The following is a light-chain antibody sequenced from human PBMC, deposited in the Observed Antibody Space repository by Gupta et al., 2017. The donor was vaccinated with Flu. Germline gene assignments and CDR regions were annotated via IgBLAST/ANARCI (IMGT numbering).Light chain of an antibody. Sequence: IVLTQSPGPLSLSPAERATLSCRASQSVSSSYLAWYQQRPGQAPRLLIYGASSRATGIPDRFSGSGSGTDFTLTISRLEPEDFGVYYCKQDGSSPWAFGQGTKVEIK. V-gene: IGKV3-20*01. J-gene: IGKJ1*01. CDR3: KQDGSSPWA. CDR2: GAS. CDR1: QSVSSSY.